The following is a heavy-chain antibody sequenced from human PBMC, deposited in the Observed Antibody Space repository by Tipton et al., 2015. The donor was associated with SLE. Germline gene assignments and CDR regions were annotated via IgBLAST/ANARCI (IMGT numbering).Heavy chain of an antibody. V-gene: IGHV4-59*08. CDR3: ARYGDDYGDNAHALET. CDR1: GGSISSYY. Sequence: TLSLTCTVSGGSISSYYWSWVRQPPGRGLEWIGYIYYSGSTNYNPSLKSRVTISVDTSKNQFSLNLNSVTAADTVVYYCARYGDDYGDNAHALETWGQGTLVIVSA. CDR2: IYYSGST. D-gene: IGHD4-17*01. J-gene: IGHJ3*02.